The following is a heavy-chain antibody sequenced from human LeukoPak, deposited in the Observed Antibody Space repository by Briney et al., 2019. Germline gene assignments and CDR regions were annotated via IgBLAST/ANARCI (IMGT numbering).Heavy chain of an antibody. CDR1: GYTFSGYY. J-gene: IGHJ3*02. V-gene: IGHV1-2*02. CDR3: ARDFDPGQTDAFDI. Sequence: ASVKVSCKASGYTFSGYYMHWVRQAPGQGLEWMGWINPNSGGTNYAQKFQGRVTMTRDTSIRTAYMELSRLRSDDTAVYYCARDFDPGQTDAFDIWGQGTMVTVSS. CDR2: INPNSGGT. D-gene: IGHD3-9*01.